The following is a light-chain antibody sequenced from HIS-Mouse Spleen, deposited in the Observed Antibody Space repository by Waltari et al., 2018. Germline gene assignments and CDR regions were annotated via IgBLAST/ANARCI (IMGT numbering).Light chain of an antibody. J-gene: IGLJ3*02. CDR2: EGS. Sequence: QSALTQPASVSGSPRESITISCTGTSSDVGSYNLVSWYQQHPGKDPKLMSYEGSNRPSGVSNRFSGSKSGNTASLTISGLQAEDEADYYCCSYAGSSTWVFGGGTKLTVL. CDR1: SSDVGSYNL. CDR3: CSYAGSSTWV. V-gene: IGLV2-23*01.